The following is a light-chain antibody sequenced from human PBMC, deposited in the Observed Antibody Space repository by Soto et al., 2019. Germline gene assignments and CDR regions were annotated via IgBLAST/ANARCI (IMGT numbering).Light chain of an antibody. CDR1: QSISGW. Sequence: DLQMTQSPSTLSASVGATVTITCRASQSISGWLAWYQQKPGKAPNLLIYAASSLQSGVPSRFSGSGSGTALTINISGLQPEDGKTYYGLQVYPYPFTFGPGTRLDIK. CDR3: LQVYPYPFT. CDR2: AAS. V-gene: IGKV1-5*01. J-gene: IGKJ5*01.